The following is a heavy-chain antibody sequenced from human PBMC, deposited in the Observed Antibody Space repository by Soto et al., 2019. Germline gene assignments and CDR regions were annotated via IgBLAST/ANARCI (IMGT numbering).Heavy chain of an antibody. V-gene: IGHV3-48*03. CDR3: ARDLDPVSGMDV. Sequence: GGSLRLSCAASGFTFSSYEMNWVRQAPGKGLEWVSYISSSGSTIYYADSVKGRFTISRDNAKNSLYLQMNSLRAEDTAVYYCARDLDPVSGMDVWGQGTTVTVS. D-gene: IGHD3-16*02. CDR1: GFTFSSYE. CDR2: ISSSGSTI. J-gene: IGHJ6*02.